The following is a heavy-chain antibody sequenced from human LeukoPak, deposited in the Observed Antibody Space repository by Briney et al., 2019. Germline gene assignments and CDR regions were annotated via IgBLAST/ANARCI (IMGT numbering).Heavy chain of an antibody. CDR1: GFTFSSYS. CDR2: ISSSSGTI. V-gene: IGHV3-48*04. J-gene: IGHJ4*02. CDR3: ARLYGGRAARPDY. Sequence: GGSLRLSCAASGFTFSSYSMNWVRQAPGKGLEWVSYISSSSGTIYYADSVKGRFTISRDNAKNSLYLQMNSLRAEDTAVYYCARLYGGRAARPDYWGQGTLVTVSS. D-gene: IGHD6-6*01.